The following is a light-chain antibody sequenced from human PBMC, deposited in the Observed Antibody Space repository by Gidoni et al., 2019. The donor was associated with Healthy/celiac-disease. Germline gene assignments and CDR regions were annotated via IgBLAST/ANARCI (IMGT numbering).Light chain of an antibody. Sequence: DIQLPQSPSSLSASVGDRVTITCQASQDISNYLNWYQQKPGKAPKLLIYDASNLETGVPSRFSGSGSGTDFTFTISSLQPEDIATYYCQQYDNLPYSFXXXTKLEIK. CDR2: DAS. J-gene: IGKJ2*03. CDR1: QDISNY. CDR3: QQYDNLPYS. V-gene: IGKV1-33*01.